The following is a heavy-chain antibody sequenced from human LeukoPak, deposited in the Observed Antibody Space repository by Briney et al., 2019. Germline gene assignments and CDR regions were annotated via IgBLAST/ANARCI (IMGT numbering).Heavy chain of an antibody. J-gene: IGHJ4*02. Sequence: SETLSLTCTVSSGSISSYYWSWIPQPPGKGLEWTGYIFYSGNTNYNPSLKSRVTISVETSKNQFSLGLSSVTAADTAVYYCARGPTRYCFDWWGQGTLVTVSS. CDR3: ARGPTRYCFDW. D-gene: IGHD4-17*01. CDR2: IFYSGNT. V-gene: IGHV4-59*01. CDR1: SGSISSYY.